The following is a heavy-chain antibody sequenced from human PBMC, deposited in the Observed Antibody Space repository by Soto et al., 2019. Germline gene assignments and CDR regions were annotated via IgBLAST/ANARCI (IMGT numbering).Heavy chain of an antibody. J-gene: IGHJ4*02. CDR2: ISAGGSDT. Sequence: EVQLLDSGGGWVQPGGSLRLSCVASGFVFSDYAMSWVRQAPGKGLEWVSAISAGGSDTYYADSVKGRFTVSRVNSKNTLYLQMNTLRAEDTAIYYGACVPIWCGSASCYTEGFDSWGQGTLVTVSS. CDR1: GFVFSDYA. D-gene: IGHD2-2*01. CDR3: ACVPIWCGSASCYTEGFDS. V-gene: IGHV3-23*01.